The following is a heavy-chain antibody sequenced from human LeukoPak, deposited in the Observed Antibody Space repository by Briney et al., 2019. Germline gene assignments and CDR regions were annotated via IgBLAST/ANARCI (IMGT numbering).Heavy chain of an antibody. CDR3: ARVYCSGGSCYTYYFDY. D-gene: IGHD2-15*01. V-gene: IGHV4-38-2*01. J-gene: IGHJ4*02. CDR2: IYHSGST. Sequence: SETLSLTCAVSGYSISSGYYWAWIRQPPGKGLEWVGSIYHSGSTYYTTSLKSRVTISVDTSKNQFSLKLSSVTAADTAVYYCARVYCSGGSCYTYYFDYWGQGTLVTVSS. CDR1: GYSISSGYY.